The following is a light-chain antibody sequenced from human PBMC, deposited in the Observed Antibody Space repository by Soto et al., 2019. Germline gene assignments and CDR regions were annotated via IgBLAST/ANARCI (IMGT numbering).Light chain of an antibody. CDR1: SSDVVAYNY. Sequence: QSALTQPASVSGSPGQSIAISCTGTSSDVVAYNYVSWYQQHPGRAPKLIIYDVGIRPSGVSDRFSGSKSGNTASLTISGLQAEDEADYYCSSYTTSSTYVFGTGTQLTVL. V-gene: IGLV2-14*01. CDR2: DVG. CDR3: SSYTTSSTYV. J-gene: IGLJ1*01.